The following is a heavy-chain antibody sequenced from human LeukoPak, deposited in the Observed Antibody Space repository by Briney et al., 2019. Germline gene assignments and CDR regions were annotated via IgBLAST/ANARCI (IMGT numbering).Heavy chain of an antibody. D-gene: IGHD6-13*01. J-gene: IGHJ4*02. CDR1: GFTFSSYG. CDR2: IWYDGSNK. CDR3: ARASSSWYNYFGY. Sequence: PGGSLRLSCAASGFTFSSYGMHWVRQAPGKGLEWVAVIWYDGSNKYYADSVKGRFTISRDNSKNTLYLQMNSLRAEDTAVYYCARASSSWYNYFGYWGQGTLVTVSS. V-gene: IGHV3-33*01.